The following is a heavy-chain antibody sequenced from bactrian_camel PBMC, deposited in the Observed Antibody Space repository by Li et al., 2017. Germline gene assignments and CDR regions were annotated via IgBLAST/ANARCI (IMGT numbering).Heavy chain of an antibody. V-gene: IGHV3S40*01. J-gene: IGHJ4*01. D-gene: IGHD2*01. CDR2: IWTGAGVT. CDR3: AAGAYVAATTLANEYNY. CDR1: GYNVNSDC. Sequence: DVQLVESGGGSVQSGGSLRLSCLASGYNVNSDCVAWFRQVPGKEREGVARIWTGAGVTYYTDSIEGRFTISHEKAKNTVYLQMNSVKPEDTAMYYCAAGAYVAATTLANEYNYWGQGTQVTVS.